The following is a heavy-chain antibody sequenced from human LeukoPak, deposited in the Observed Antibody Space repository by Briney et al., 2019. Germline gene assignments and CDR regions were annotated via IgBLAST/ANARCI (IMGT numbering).Heavy chain of an antibody. CDR3: ARRYTVVTLDAFDI. CDR2: IYYSGST. CDR1: GGSISSSSYY. J-gene: IGHJ3*02. V-gene: IGHV4-39*01. Sequence: PSETLSLTCTVSGGSISSSSYYWGWIRQPPGKGLEWIGSIYYSGSTYYNPSLKSRVTISVDTSKNQFSLELSSVTAADTAVYYCARRYTVVTLDAFDIWGQGTMVTVSS. D-gene: IGHD4-23*01.